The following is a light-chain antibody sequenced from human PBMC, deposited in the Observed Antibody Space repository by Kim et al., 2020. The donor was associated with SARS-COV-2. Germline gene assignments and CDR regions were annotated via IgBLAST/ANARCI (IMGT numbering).Light chain of an antibody. Sequence: ASVGDRVTITCRASQSISSWLAWYQQKPGTAPKLLIYDASSLESGVPSRFSGSGSGTEFTLTISSLQPDDFATYYCQQYNSYSLTFGGGTKVDIK. V-gene: IGKV1-5*01. CDR1: QSISSW. J-gene: IGKJ4*01. CDR2: DAS. CDR3: QQYNSYSLT.